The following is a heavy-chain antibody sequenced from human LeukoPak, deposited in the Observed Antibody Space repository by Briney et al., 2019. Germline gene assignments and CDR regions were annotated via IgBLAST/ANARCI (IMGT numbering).Heavy chain of an antibody. CDR3: AKAVDLATISVDI. CDR2: ITWDGDST. CDR1: GFTFDDYA. D-gene: IGHD5-24*01. V-gene: IGHV3-43D*03. J-gene: IGHJ3*02. Sequence: GGSLRLSCAASGFTFDDYAMHWVRQAPGKGLEWVSLITWDGDSTYYADSVKGRFTISRDNSKNTLYLVMNSLRVDDTAVYYCAKAVDLATISVDIWGQGTMVTVSS.